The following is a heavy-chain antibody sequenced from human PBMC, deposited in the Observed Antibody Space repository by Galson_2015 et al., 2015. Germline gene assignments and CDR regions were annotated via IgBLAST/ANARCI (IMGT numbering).Heavy chain of an antibody. CDR3: ARDVAAVAGTNWYFDL. J-gene: IGHJ2*01. V-gene: IGHV1-46*01. CDR1: GYTFTTYY. Sequence: SGYTFTTYYIHWVRQAPGQGLEWMGIINPSGGSTSYAQRFQGSVTMTRDTSTSTVYMELSSLRSEDTAVYYCARDVAAVAGTNWYFDLWGRGTLVTVSS. CDR2: INPSGGST. D-gene: IGHD6-19*01.